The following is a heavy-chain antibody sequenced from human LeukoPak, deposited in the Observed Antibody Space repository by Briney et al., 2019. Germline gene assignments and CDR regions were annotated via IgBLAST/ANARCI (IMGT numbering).Heavy chain of an antibody. D-gene: IGHD3-3*01. Sequence: GGSLRLSCAGSGFPFSSYAMHWVRQAPGKGLEWVAVISYDGSNKYYADSVKGRFTISRDNSKNTLYLQMNSLRAEDTAVYYCACGVIPANRDAFDIWGQGTMVTVSS. CDR2: ISYDGSNK. J-gene: IGHJ3*02. CDR1: GFPFSSYA. V-gene: IGHV3-30-3*01. CDR3: ACGVIPANRDAFDI.